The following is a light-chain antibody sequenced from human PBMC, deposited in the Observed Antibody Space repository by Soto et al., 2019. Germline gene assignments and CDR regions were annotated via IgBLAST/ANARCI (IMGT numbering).Light chain of an antibody. V-gene: IGKV3-20*01. CDR1: QSVGSTY. CDR2: GAS. J-gene: IGKJ1*01. CDR3: QQYGSSPET. Sequence: EIVLTQSPGTLSLSPGERATLSCRASQSVGSTYLAWYQHKPGQAPRLLIYGASSRATGIPDRFSGSGSGTDFPLTISRLEPEDFAVYYCQQYGSSPETFGQGTKVEIK.